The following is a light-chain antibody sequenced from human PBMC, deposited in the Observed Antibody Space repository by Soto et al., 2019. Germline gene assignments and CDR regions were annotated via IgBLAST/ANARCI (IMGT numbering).Light chain of an antibody. V-gene: IGLV2-14*01. J-gene: IGLJ1*01. CDR3: NSYTTSSTYV. CDR1: SSDVGGYNY. CDR2: DVS. Sequence: QSALTQPASVSGSPGQPITISCTGTSSDVGGYNYVSWYQQHPGKAPKVMIYDVSNRPSGVSNRFSGSKSDNTASLTISGLQAEDEADYYCNSYTTSSTYVFGTGTKVTVL.